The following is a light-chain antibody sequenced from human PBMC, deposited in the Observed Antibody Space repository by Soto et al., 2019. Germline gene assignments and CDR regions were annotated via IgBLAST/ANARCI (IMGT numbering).Light chain of an antibody. Sequence: DIQMTQSPSTLSASVGDRVTITCRASQSIRSWLAWYQQKPGKAPKLXXXXXXXLVSGVPSRFSGSGSGTEFTLTISSLQPDDFATYYCQQYNVYSWTFGQGTKVDIK. CDR1: QSIRSW. V-gene: IGKV1-5*03. J-gene: IGKJ1*01. CDR3: QQYNVYSWT. CDR2: XXX.